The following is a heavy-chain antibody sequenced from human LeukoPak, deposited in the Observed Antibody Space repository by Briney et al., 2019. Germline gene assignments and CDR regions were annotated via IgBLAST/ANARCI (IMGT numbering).Heavy chain of an antibody. D-gene: IGHD3-22*01. V-gene: IGHV6-1*01. J-gene: IGHJ4*02. CDR1: GDSVSSNSAA. CDR2: TYYRSKWFN. CDR3: ASEEYYYGSGYFDY. Sequence: SQTLSLTCAISGDSVSSNSAAWNWIRQSPSRGLEWLGRTYYRSKWFNDYAVSVKGRITINPDTSKNQFSLQLNSVTPEDTAVYFCASEEYYYGSGYFDYWGQGTLVTVSS.